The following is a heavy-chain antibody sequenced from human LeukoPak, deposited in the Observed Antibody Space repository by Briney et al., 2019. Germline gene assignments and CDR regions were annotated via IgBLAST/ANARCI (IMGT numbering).Heavy chain of an antibody. D-gene: IGHD3-10*01. CDR2: ISSSGSTI. J-gene: IGHJ4*02. V-gene: IGHV3-48*03. CDR1: GFTVSSYE. Sequence: GGSLRLSCAASGFTVSSYEMNWVRQAPGKGLEWVSYISSSGSTIYYADSVKGRFTISRDNAKNSLYLQMNSLRAEDTAVYYCARLRGPMVRGDRWGQGTLVTVSS. CDR3: ARLRGPMVRGDR.